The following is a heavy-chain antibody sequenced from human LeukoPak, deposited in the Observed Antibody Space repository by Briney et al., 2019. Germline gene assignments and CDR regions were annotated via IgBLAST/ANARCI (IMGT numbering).Heavy chain of an antibody. CDR3: ARPLGMATIRDAFDI. J-gene: IGHJ3*02. V-gene: IGHV3-30*04. Sequence: GGSLRLSCAASGFTFSSYAIHWVRQAPGKGLEWVAVISYDGLTKYYADSVKGRFTISRDNSKNTLYLQMNSLRAEDTAIYYCARPLGMATIRDAFDIWGQGTMVTVSS. D-gene: IGHD5-24*01. CDR2: ISYDGLTK. CDR1: GFTFSSYA.